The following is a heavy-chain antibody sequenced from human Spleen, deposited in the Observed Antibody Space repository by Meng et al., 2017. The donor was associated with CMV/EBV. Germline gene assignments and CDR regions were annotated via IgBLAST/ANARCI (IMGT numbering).Heavy chain of an antibody. V-gene: IGHV1-69*05. CDR1: GGTFSSYA. J-gene: IGHJ6*02. D-gene: IGHD3-3*01. CDR2: IIPIFGTA. Sequence: SVKVSCKASGGTFSSYAISWVRQAPGQGLEWMGGIIPIFGTANYAQKFQGRVTIITDESTSTAYMELNSLRSEDTAVYYCARVAYYDFWSGDSLHYYYYGMDVWGQGTTVTVSS. CDR3: ARVAYYDFWSGDSLHYYYYGMDV.